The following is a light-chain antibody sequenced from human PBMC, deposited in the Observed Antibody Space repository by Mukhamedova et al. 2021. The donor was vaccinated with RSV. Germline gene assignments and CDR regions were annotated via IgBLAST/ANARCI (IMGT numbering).Light chain of an antibody. CDR3: LQHCSYPLT. Sequence: WYQRRVHGKAPKRLIYAASSLQSGVPSRFSGSGSGTEFTLTISSLQPEDFATYYCLQHCSYPLTFVGGTKVEIK. V-gene: IGKV1-17*01. J-gene: IGKJ4*01. CDR2: AAS.